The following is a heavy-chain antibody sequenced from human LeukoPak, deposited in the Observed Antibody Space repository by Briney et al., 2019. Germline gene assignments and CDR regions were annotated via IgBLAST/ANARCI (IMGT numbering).Heavy chain of an antibody. Sequence: GGSLRLSCAASGFTFSSYAMAWVRQAPGKGLEWVSSIGYSGNYIYYADSMRGRFTISRDNSKNSLFLQMHSLGVEDTAVYYCARMHLFGLGNYCYYYMDVWGKGTTVTVSS. V-gene: IGHV3-21*01. J-gene: IGHJ6*03. CDR1: GFTFSSYA. CDR2: IGYSGNYI. CDR3: ARMHLFGLGNYCYYYMDV. D-gene: IGHD3/OR15-3a*01.